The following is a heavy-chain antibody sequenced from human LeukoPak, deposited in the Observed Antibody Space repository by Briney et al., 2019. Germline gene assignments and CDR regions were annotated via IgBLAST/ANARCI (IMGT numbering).Heavy chain of an antibody. D-gene: IGHD6-13*01. V-gene: IGHV3-23*01. CDR1: GFTFTSYS. CDR2: ISGGGGST. J-gene: IGHJ6*02. CDR3: AKAASSSWPSYYFGMDV. Sequence: AGGSLRLSWAASGFTFTSYSMNWVRQAPGKGLEWVSTISGGGGSTYYADSGKGRFTISKDNSKNTVYLQMSSLRVDDTAVYYCAKAASSSWPSYYFGMDVWGQGATVTVSS.